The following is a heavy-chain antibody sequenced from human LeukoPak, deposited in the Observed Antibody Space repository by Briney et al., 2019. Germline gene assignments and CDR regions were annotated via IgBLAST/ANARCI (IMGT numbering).Heavy chain of an antibody. Sequence: SETLSLTCTVSGGSISSYYWSWIRQPPGKGLDWIGYIYYSGSTNYNPSLKSRVTISVDTSKNQFSLKLSSVTAADTAVYYCARVRSSGYPPPPAFDYWGQGTLVTVSS. V-gene: IGHV4-59*01. CDR1: GGSISSYY. CDR3: ARVRSSGYPPPPAFDY. D-gene: IGHD3-22*01. CDR2: IYYSGST. J-gene: IGHJ4*02.